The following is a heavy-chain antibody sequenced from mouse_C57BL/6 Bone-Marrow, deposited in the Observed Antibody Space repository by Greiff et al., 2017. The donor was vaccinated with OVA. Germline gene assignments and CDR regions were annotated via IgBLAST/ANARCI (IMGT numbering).Heavy chain of an antibody. CDR3: AREALYYGKRDWYFEV. Sequence: EVQRVESGPGLVKPSQSLSLTCSVTGYSITSGYYWNWIRQFPGNKLEWMGYISYDGSNNYNPSLQNRISLTRDPSKNQLFLKLNSVTTEDTATYYCAREALYYGKRDWYFEVWGTGTTVTVSA. CDR2: ISYDGSN. J-gene: IGHJ1*03. CDR1: GYSITSGYY. D-gene: IGHD1-1*01. V-gene: IGHV3-6*01.